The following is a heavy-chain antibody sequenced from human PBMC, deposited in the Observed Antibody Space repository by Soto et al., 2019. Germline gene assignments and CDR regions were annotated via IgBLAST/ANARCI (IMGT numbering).Heavy chain of an antibody. Sequence: GVSLRLSCAASRVTFSNFAMSWARHAPGKGLEWVSEITGSTGTTYYADSVRGRFIISRDNSKNTLHLQMNSLRAEDTAVYYCAKDTSSSPYYMDVWAKGTTVNGSS. CDR3: AKDTSSSPYYMDV. J-gene: IGHJ6*03. CDR2: ITGSTGTT. D-gene: IGHD2-2*01. V-gene: IGHV3-23*01. CDR1: RVTFSNFA.